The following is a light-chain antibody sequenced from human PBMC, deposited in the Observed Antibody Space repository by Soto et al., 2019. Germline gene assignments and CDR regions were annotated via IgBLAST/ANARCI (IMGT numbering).Light chain of an antibody. J-gene: IGKJ2*01. Sequence: EIVLTQSPGTLSLSPGERATLSCRASQSITNNYLAWYQQKPGRAHRLLIYGASSRATGIPDRFSGSGSGTDFTLTISSLEPEDFAVYYCQQRFNWPRTFGQGTKVDI. CDR3: QQRFNWPRT. V-gene: IGKV3D-20*02. CDR2: GAS. CDR1: QSITNNY.